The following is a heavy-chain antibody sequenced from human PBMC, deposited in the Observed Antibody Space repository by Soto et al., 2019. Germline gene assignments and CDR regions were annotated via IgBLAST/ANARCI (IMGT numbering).Heavy chain of an antibody. CDR1: GGTFSSHA. CDR3: ARCDVCYPGGDDAFDL. Sequence: QVQLVQSGAEVKKPGSSVKVSCKTSGGTFSSHALTWLRQAPGQGLEWMGGIIPMFGTTYTSQKFQGRVAIPADETTGTLKLSSLRSEETAVYFCARCDVCYPGGDDAFDLWGQGTTVIVSS. J-gene: IGHJ3*01. CDR2: IIPMFGTT. V-gene: IGHV1-69*01. D-gene: IGHD2-21*02.